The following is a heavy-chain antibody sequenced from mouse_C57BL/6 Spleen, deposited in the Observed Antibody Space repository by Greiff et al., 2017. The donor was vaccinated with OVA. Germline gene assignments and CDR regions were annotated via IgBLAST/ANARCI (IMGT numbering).Heavy chain of an antibody. CDR1: AYSFTDYN. CDR2: INPNYGTT. D-gene: IGHD3-2*02. CDR3: ARSLDSSTY. Sequence: VHVKQSGPELVKPGASVKISCKASAYSFTDYNMNWVKQSNGKSLEWIGVINPNYGTTSYNQKFKGKATLTVDQSSSTAYMQLRSLTSEDSAVYFCARSLDSSTYWGQGTTLTVSS. V-gene: IGHV1-39*01. J-gene: IGHJ2*01.